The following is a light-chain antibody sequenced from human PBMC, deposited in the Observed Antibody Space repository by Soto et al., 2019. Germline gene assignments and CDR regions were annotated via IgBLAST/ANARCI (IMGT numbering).Light chain of an antibody. J-gene: IGKJ1*01. Sequence: DIQMTQSPSTRSASVGDRVTITCRASQSISSWLAWYQQKPGKAPKLLIYDASSLESGVPLRFSGSGSGTEVTLTISSLQPDDSATYYCQQYHSYPWTFGQGTKVQIK. CDR2: DAS. V-gene: IGKV1-5*01. CDR3: QQYHSYPWT. CDR1: QSISSW.